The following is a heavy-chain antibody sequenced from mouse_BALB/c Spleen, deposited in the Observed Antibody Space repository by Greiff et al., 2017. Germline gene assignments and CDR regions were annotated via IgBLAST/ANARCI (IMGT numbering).Heavy chain of an antibody. D-gene: IGHD2-3*01. CDR3: ARGGGYSYYFDD. J-gene: IGHJ2*01. CDR1: GFTFTDYY. CDR2: IRNKANGYTT. V-gene: IGHV7-3*02. Sequence: EVKLMESGGGLVQPGGSLRLSCATSGFTFTDYYMSWVRQPPGKALEWLGFIRNKANGYTTEYSASVKGRFTISRDNSQSILYLQMNTLRAEDSATYYCARGGGYSYYFDDWGQGTTLTVSS.